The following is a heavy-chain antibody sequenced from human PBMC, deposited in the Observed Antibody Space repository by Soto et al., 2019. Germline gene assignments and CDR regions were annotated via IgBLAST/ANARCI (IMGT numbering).Heavy chain of an antibody. V-gene: IGHV3-23*01. J-gene: IGHJ4*02. CDR2: INGGDGST. Sequence: EVQLLESWGGLVQPGGSLRLSCAASGFTFSSYAMSWVRQAPGKGLEWVSTINGGDGSTYYGDPVKGRFTISRDDSKNTLYLQMNSLRAEDTAVYYCAKIPIMTTVTHYFDYWGQGTLVTVSS. D-gene: IGHD4-17*01. CDR3: AKIPIMTTVTHYFDY. CDR1: GFTFSSYA.